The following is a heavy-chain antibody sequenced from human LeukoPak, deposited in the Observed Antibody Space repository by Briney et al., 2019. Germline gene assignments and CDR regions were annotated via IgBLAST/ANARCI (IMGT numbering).Heavy chain of an antibody. V-gene: IGHV3-43*02. Sequence: GGSLRLSCAASGFTFDDYAMHWVRQAPGKGLEWVSLISGDGGSTYYADSVKGRFTISRDDSKNSLFLQMNRLRTEDTALYYCAKDRVAMVRGVSFSFDCWGQGTLVPVSS. CDR2: ISGDGGST. D-gene: IGHD3-10*01. J-gene: IGHJ4*02. CDR1: GFTFDDYA. CDR3: AKDRVAMVRGVSFSFDC.